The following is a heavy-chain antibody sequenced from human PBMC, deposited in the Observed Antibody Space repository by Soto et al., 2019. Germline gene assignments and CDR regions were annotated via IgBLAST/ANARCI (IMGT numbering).Heavy chain of an antibody. CDR1: GFTFSSYW. CDR2: INSDGSST. V-gene: IGHV3-74*01. CDR3: ARRGAVAGLHY. J-gene: IGHJ4*02. Sequence: EVQLVESGGGLVQPGGSLRVSCAASGFTFSSYWMHWVRQAPGKGLVWVSRINSDGSSTSYADSVKGRFTISRDNAKNTLYLQMNSLRVEDTAIYYCARRGAVAGLHYWGQGTLVTGSS. D-gene: IGHD6-19*01.